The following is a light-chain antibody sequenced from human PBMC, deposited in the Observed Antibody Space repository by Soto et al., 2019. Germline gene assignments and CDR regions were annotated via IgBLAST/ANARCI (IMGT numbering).Light chain of an antibody. J-gene: IGKJ4*01. Sequence: EIVLTQSPGTLSLSPGERATLSCRASQRVSTTYIAWYQQKPGQAPRLLIYAASSRATDTPDRFSGRGSGTDFTLTISSLEPDDFAVYYCQQYGNSPPLTFGGGTKVEIK. V-gene: IGKV3-20*01. CDR3: QQYGNSPPLT. CDR2: AAS. CDR1: QRVSTTY.